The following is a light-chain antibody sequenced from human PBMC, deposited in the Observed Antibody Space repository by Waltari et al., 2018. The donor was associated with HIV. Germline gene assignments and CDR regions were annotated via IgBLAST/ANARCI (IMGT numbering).Light chain of an antibody. Sequence: EIVLTQSPGTLSLSPGERATLSCRASQTVTNNYLAWYQQRPGQAPRLLLYGASSRATGIPDRFSGSGSGTDFTLTISRLEPEDVAVYYCQQYATAPPLTFGGGTKMEIK. V-gene: IGKV3-20*01. CDR3: QQYATAPPLT. CDR1: QTVTNNY. CDR2: GAS. J-gene: IGKJ4*01.